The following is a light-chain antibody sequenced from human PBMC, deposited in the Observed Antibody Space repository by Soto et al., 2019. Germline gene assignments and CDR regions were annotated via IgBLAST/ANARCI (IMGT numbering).Light chain of an antibody. Sequence: DIVMTQSPLSLPVTPGEPASISCRSSQSLLHSNGYNYLDWYLQKPGQSPQLLTYLGSNRASGVPDRFGGSGSGTDFTLKISRVEAEDVGVYYCMQAQQTPQTFGQGTKVEIK. CDR1: QSLLHSNGYNY. CDR3: MQAQQTPQT. CDR2: LGS. J-gene: IGKJ1*01. V-gene: IGKV2-28*01.